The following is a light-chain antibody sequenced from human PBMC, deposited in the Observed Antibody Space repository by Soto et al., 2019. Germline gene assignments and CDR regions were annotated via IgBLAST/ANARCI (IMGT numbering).Light chain of an antibody. CDR3: QQYGDSVT. V-gene: IGKV3D-20*01. J-gene: IGKJ5*01. CDR2: DAS. Sequence: EIVLTQSPATLSLSPGERATLSCGASQSLDNYLAWYQQKPGLAPRLLIYDASNRATGIPDRFSGSGSGTDFTLTSSRLEPEDFAVYYCQQYGDSVTFGQGTRLEIK. CDR1: QSLDNY.